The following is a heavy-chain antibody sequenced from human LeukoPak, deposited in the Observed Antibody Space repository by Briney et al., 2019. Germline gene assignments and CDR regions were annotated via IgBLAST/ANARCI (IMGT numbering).Heavy chain of an antibody. D-gene: IGHD6-6*01. CDR1: GYTFTGYY. CDR2: INPNTGGT. V-gene: IGHV1-2*02. Sequence: ASVKVSCKASGYTFTGYYTHWVRQAPGQGFEWMGWINPNTGGTNYAQNFQGRVTMTRDTSISTAYVELSGLRSDDTAVYYCASYPRYSSSPPFDYWGQGTLVTVSS. CDR3: ASYPRYSSSPPFDY. J-gene: IGHJ4*02.